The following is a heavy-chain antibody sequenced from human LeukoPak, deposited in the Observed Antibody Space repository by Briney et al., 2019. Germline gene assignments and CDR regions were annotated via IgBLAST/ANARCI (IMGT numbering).Heavy chain of an antibody. V-gene: IGHV4-30-2*01. D-gene: IGHD4-17*01. J-gene: IGHJ4*02. CDR2: IYHSGST. Sequence: SETLSLTCAVSGGSISSGGYSWSWIRQPPGKGLEWVGYIYHSGSTYYNPSLKSRVTISVDRSKNQFSLKLSSVTAADTAVYYCARTDGDYDYFDYWGQGTLVTVSS. CDR3: ARTDGDYDYFDY. CDR1: GGSISSGGYS.